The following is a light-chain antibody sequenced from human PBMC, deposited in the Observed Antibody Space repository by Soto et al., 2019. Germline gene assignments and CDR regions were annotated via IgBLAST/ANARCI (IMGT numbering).Light chain of an antibody. J-gene: IGKJ5*01. CDR2: KAS. CDR3: QQLHDYPIT. CDR1: QTISSW. V-gene: IGKV1-5*03. Sequence: DIKMTQSPSTLSGSVGDRVTITCRAGQTISSWLAWYQQKPGKAPKLLIYKASTLKSGVPSRFSGSGSGTEFTLTISSLQPDDFATYYCQQLHDYPITFGQGTRLEIK.